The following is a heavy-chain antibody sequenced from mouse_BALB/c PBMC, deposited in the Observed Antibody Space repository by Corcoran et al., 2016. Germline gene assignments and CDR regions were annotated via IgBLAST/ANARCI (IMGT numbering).Heavy chain of an antibody. V-gene: IGHV9-3-1*01. CDR3: AREPFTMDY. CDR2: INTYTGEP. CDR1: GFTFPNYG. J-gene: IGHJ4*01. Sequence: QIPLVQSGPELRKPGETVKISCKASGFTFPNYGMYWVKQAPGKDLKWMGWINTYTGEPTYADDFKGRFAFSFETSASTAYLQINNLKNEDTATYFCAREPFTMDYWGQGTSVTVSS.